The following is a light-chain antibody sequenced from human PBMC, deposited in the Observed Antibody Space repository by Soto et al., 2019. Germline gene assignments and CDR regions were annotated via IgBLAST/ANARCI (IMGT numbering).Light chain of an antibody. V-gene: IGLV2-14*01. J-gene: IGLJ2*01. CDR2: EVS. CDR1: SSDVGGYNY. CDR3: SSYASSRDVF. Sequence: QSALTQPASVSGSPGQSITISCTGTSSDVGGYNYVSWYQQYPGKAPKLMIYEVSNRPSGVSNRFSGSKSGNMASLTISGLQAEDEADYYCSSYASSRDVFFGGGTKLTVL.